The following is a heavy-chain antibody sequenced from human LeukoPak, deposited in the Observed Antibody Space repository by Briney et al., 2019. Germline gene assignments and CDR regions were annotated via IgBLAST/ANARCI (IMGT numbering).Heavy chain of an antibody. D-gene: IGHD2-15*01. CDR2: ISSSSSYI. Sequence: GGTLRLSCAASGFTFSSYSMNWVRQAPGKGLVWVSSISSSSSYIYYADSVKGRFTISRDNAKNSLYLQMNSLRAEDTAVYYCARDHCSGGSCYGVDPWGQGTLVTVSS. V-gene: IGHV3-21*01. J-gene: IGHJ5*02. CDR3: ARDHCSGGSCYGVDP. CDR1: GFTFSSYS.